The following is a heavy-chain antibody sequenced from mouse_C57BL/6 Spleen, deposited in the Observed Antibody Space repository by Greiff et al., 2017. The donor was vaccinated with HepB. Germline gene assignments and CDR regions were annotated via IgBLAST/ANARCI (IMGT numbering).Heavy chain of an antibody. V-gene: IGHV1-42*01. CDR3: AKLGRRYFDY. CDR1: GYSFTGYY. CDR2: INPSTGGT. Sequence: EVKLMESGPELVKPGASVKISCKASGYSFTGYYMNWVKQSPEKSLEWIGEINPSTGGTTYNQKFKAKATLTVDKSSSTAYMQLKSLTSEDSAVYYCAKLGRRYFDYWGQGTTLTVSS. J-gene: IGHJ2*01. D-gene: IGHD4-1*01.